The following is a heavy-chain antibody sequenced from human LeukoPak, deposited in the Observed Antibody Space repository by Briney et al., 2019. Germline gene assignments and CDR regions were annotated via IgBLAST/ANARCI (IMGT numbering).Heavy chain of an antibody. Sequence: SETLSLTCTVSGGSISSYYWSWIRQPPGKGLEWIGYIYYSGSTNYNPSLKSRVTISVDTSKNQFSLKLSSVTAADTAVYYCARWSRQWFVLDPWGQGTLVTVSS. CDR1: GGSISSYY. CDR3: ARWSRQWFVLDP. J-gene: IGHJ5*02. CDR2: IYYSGST. V-gene: IGHV4-59*08. D-gene: IGHD3-22*01.